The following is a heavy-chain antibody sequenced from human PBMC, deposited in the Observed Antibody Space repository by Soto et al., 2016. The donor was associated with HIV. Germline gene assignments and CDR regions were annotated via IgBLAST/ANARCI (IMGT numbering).Heavy chain of an antibody. CDR3: ARVEDGGSYSIDS. D-gene: IGHD1-26*01. J-gene: IGHJ4*02. CDR1: GFTFSGSW. CDR2: INTDGSVT. Sequence: VQLVESGGGLVQPGGSLRLSCAAFGFTFSGSWMHWVRQVPGKGLVWVARINTDGSVTNYADSVKGRFTIFRDNAENTVYLQMNSLRKEDTAIYYCARVEDGGSYSIDSWSQGTLVAVSS. V-gene: IGHV3-74*01.